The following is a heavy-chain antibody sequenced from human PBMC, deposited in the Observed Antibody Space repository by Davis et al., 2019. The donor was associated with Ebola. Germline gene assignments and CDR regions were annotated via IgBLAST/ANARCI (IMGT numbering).Heavy chain of an antibody. V-gene: IGHV3-30*04. Sequence: PGGSLRLSCAASGFTFSSYAMHWVRQAPGKGLEWVAVISYDGSNKYYADSVKGRFTISRDNSKNTLYLQMNSLRAEDTAVYYCAKLGKYDYIWGSYRTDAFDIWGQGTMVTVSS. J-gene: IGHJ3*02. CDR2: ISYDGSNK. D-gene: IGHD3-16*02. CDR3: AKLGKYDYIWGSYRTDAFDI. CDR1: GFTFSSYA.